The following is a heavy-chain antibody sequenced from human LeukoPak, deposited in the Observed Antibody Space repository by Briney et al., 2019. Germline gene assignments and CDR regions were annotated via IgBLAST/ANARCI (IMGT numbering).Heavy chain of an antibody. CDR1: GYNFTNYW. V-gene: IGHV5-51*01. J-gene: IGHJ3*02. Sequence: GESLKISCKASGYNFTNYWIGWVRQMPGKGLEWMGIIYPGDSDTRYSPSFQGQVTISADKSISTAYLQWSSLKASDTAMYYCARLKFSSGWYPLGAFDIWGQGTMVTVSS. D-gene: IGHD6-19*01. CDR2: IYPGDSDT. CDR3: ARLKFSSGWYPLGAFDI.